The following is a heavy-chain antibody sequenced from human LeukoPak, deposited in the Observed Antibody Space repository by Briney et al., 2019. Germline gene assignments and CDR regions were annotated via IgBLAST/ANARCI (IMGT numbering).Heavy chain of an antibody. V-gene: IGHV3-48*03. CDR2: ISSTGSTI. J-gene: IGHJ5*02. CDR3: ARGDTYNWFDP. Sequence: GGSLRLSCVASVFTFSSYQMNWVHQAPGKGLEWVSYISSTGSTIYYADSVKGRFTISRDNAKNSLYLQMNSLRAEDTAVYYCARGDTYNWFDPWGQGTLVTVSS. CDR1: VFTFSSYQ.